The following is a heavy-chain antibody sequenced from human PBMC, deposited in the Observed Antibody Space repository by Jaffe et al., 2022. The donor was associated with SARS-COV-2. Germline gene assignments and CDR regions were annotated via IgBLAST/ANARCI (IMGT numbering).Heavy chain of an antibody. Sequence: QVQLQQWGAGLLKPSETLSLTCAVYGGSFSGYYWSWIRQPPGKGLEWIGEINHSGSTNYNPSLKSRVTISVDTSKNQFSLKLSSVTAADTAVYYCARRVVVAAMPYYFDYWGQGTLVTVSS. D-gene: IGHD2-15*01. V-gene: IGHV4-34*01. CDR2: INHSGST. CDR3: ARRVVVAAMPYYFDY. CDR1: GGSFSGYY. J-gene: IGHJ4*02.